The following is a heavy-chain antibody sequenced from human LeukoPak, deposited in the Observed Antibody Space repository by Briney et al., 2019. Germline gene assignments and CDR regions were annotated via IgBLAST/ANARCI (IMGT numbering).Heavy chain of an antibody. J-gene: IGHJ4*02. CDR1: GGSFSGYY. D-gene: IGHD7-27*01. V-gene: IGHV4-34*01. CDR2: INHSGST. Sequence: SETLSLTCAVYGGSFSGYYWSWIRQPPGKGLEWIGEINHSGSTNYNPSLKSRVTISVDTSKNQFSLKLSSVTAADTAVYYCARGRTGDYWGQGTLVTVSS. CDR3: ARGRTGDY.